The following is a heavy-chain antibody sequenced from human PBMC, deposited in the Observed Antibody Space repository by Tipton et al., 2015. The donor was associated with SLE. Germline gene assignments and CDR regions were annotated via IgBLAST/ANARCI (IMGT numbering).Heavy chain of an antibody. CDR2: VYTSGST. CDR3: ARDGDYYGSGDFDI. CDR1: GGSSWTYY. J-gene: IGHJ3*02. D-gene: IGHD3-10*01. V-gene: IGHV4-4*08. Sequence: GLVKPSETLSLTCTVSGGSSWTYYWSWIRQPPGKGLEWIGYVYTSGSTNYNPSLKSRVTISLDTSKNQFSLKLGSVTAADTAVYYCARDGDYYGSGDFDIWGQGTMVTVSS.